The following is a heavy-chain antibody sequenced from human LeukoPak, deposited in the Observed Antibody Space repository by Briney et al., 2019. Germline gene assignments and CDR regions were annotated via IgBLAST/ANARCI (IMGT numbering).Heavy chain of an antibody. CDR2: INPNSGGT. D-gene: IGHD4-17*01. CDR3: ARVLDNGDYWAY. J-gene: IGHJ4*02. CDR1: GYTFTGYY. Sequence: ASVKVSCKASGYTFTGYYMHWVRQAPGQGLEWMGWINPNSGGTNYAQKFQGRVTMTRDTSISTAYMELSRLRSDDTAVYYCARVLDNGDYWAYWGQGTLVTVSS. V-gene: IGHV1-2*02.